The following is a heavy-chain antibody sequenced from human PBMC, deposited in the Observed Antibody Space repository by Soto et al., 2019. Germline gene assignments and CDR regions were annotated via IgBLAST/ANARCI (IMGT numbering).Heavy chain of an antibody. CDR2: TYYRAKWYS. J-gene: IGHJ6*02. CDR1: SDSVSSDNPA. Sequence: PSQTLSITCALSSDSVSSDNPAWNWIRRSPSRGLEWLGRTYYRAKWYSDYAESVRGRIIINPDTSKNQFSLQLNSVTPEDTAVYYCARVSGTIHFYGMDVWGQGTTVTVSS. D-gene: IGHD1-1*01. CDR3: ARVSGTIHFYGMDV. V-gene: IGHV6-1*01.